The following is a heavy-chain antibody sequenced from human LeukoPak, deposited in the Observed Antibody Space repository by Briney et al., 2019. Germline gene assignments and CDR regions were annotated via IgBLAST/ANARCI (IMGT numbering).Heavy chain of an antibody. CDR2: INHSGST. CDR3: ASSPAIAAAYY. CDR1: GGSFSGYY. V-gene: IGHV4-34*01. J-gene: IGHJ4*02. Sequence: SETLSLTCAVYGGSFSGYYWSWIRQPPGKGLEWIGEINHSGSTYYNPSLKSRVTISVDTSKNQFSLKLSSVTAADTAVYYCASSPAIAAAYYWGQGTLVTVSS. D-gene: IGHD6-13*01.